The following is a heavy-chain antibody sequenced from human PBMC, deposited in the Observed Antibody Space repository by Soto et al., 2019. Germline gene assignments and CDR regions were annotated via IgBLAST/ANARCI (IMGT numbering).Heavy chain of an antibody. V-gene: IGHV1-69*13. CDR3: ARDPSTINTLIGVWFDP. J-gene: IGHJ5*02. CDR2: IKPISDIT. Sequence: SVKVSCKASGDTFGRFTINWVRQAPGQGLEWMGGIKPISDITNYAQRFQGRVTFTADASTSTVYLELSSLRSEDTAMYYRARDPSTINTLIGVWFDPWGQGTLVTVSS. CDR1: GDTFGRFT. D-gene: IGHD4-4*01.